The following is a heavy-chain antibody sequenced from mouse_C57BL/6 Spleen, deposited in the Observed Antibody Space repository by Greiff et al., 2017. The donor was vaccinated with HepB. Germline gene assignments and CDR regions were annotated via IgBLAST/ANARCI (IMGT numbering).Heavy chain of an antibody. J-gene: IGHJ1*03. Sequence: EVKLVESGEGLVKPGGSLKLSCAASGFTFSSYAMSWVRQTPEKRLEWVAYNSSGGDYIYYADTVKGRFTISRDNARNTLYLQMSSLKSEDTAMYYCTRDRRTTVVASDWYFDVWGTGTTVTVSS. V-gene: IGHV5-9-1*02. D-gene: IGHD1-1*01. CDR2: NSSGGDYI. CDR1: GFTFSSYA. CDR3: TRDRRTTVVASDWYFDV.